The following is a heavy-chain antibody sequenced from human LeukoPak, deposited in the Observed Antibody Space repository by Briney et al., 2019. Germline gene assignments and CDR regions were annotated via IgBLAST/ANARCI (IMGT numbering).Heavy chain of an antibody. CDR1: GFTFSSYS. Sequence: PGGSLRLSCAASGFTFSSYSMNWVRQAPGKGLEWVSYISSSSSTIYYADSVKGRFTISRDNAKNSLYLQMNSLRDEDTAVYYCARDGAYYYDSSGYFAPWYFDYWGQGTLVTVSS. CDR3: ARDGAYYYDSSGYFAPWYFDY. CDR2: ISSSSSTI. J-gene: IGHJ4*02. V-gene: IGHV3-48*02. D-gene: IGHD3-22*01.